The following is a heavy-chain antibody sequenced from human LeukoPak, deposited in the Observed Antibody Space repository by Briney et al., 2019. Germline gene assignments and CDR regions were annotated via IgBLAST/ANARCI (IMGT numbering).Heavy chain of an antibody. CDR2: IKQDGSEK. CDR1: GFTFSSYW. CDR3: AKDHESDGYPCLDH. J-gene: IGHJ4*02. Sequence: GGSLRLSYAASGFTFSSYWMSWVRQAPGKGLEWVANIKQDGSEKYYVDSVKGRFTISRDNAKNSLYLQMNSLRAEDTAVYYCAKDHESDGYPCLDHWGLGTLVTVSS. D-gene: IGHD3-22*01. V-gene: IGHV3-7*01.